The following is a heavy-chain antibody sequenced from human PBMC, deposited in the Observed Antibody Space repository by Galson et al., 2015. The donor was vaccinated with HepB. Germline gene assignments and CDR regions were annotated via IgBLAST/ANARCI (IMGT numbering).Heavy chain of an antibody. V-gene: IGHV5-10-1*01. Sequence: QSGAEVKKPGESLRVSCTGSGYSFTSYWISWVRQMPVKGLEWMGRIDPSDSNTHYSPSLQGQVTISADKSISTGYLQWSSLKASDTAMYYCAGTHSSGWPGSYYYYRDVWGKVTTFTVSS. CDR2: IDPSDSNT. J-gene: IGHJ6*03. CDR3: AGTHSSGWPGSYYYYRDV. D-gene: IGHD6-19*01. CDR1: GYSFTSYW.